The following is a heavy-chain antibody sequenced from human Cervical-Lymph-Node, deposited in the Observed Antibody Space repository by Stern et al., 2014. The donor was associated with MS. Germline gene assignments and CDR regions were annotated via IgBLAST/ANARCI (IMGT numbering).Heavy chain of an antibody. CDR3: ARHGSIGARQNWFDP. D-gene: IGHD6-6*01. V-gene: IGHV5-51*01. Sequence: EVQLVESGTEVKKPGESLKISCTGSGYIFTNYWIGWVRQMPGKGLEWMGIIFPSDSDIRYSLSFQGQVIISADKSINTAYLQWTTLKASDTAIYYCARHGSIGARQNWFDPWGQGTLVSVSS. CDR2: IFPSDSDI. CDR1: GYIFTNYW. J-gene: IGHJ5*02.